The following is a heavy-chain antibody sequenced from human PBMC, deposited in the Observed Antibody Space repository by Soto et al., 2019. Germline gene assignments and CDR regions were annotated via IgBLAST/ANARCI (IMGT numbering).Heavy chain of an antibody. CDR2: ITGSGGTT. CDR1: GFTFSSYA. V-gene: IGHV3-23*01. J-gene: IGHJ5*02. D-gene: IGHD1-26*01. CDR3: ARVRESGSYAGWFDP. Sequence: DVQLLESGGGLVQPGGSLRLSCVASGFTFSSYAMNWVRQAPGKGLEWVSTITGSGGTTYYADSMKGRFTISRDNSKSTLYLQMNSLRGEDTAIYYCARVRESGSYAGWFDPWGQGTLVTVSS.